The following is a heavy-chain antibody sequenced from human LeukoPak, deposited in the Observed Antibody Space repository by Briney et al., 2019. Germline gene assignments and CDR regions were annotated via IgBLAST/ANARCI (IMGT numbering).Heavy chain of an antibody. J-gene: IGHJ4*02. Sequence: ASVKVSCKASGYTFTSYGISWVRQAPGQGLEWMGWISAYNGNTNYAPKLQGRVTMTTDTSTSTAYMELRSLRSDDTAVYYCARDALAYCAGDCYHRFFDYWGQGTLVTVSS. D-gene: IGHD2-21*02. CDR2: ISAYNGNT. V-gene: IGHV1-18*01. CDR3: ARDALAYCAGDCYHRFFDY. CDR1: GYTFTSYG.